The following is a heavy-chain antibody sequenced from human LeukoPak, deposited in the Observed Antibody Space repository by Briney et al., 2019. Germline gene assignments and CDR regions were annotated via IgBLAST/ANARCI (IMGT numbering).Heavy chain of an antibody. Sequence: PGGSLRLSCAASGFTFSSYSMNWVRQAAGKGLEWVSSISSSSSYIYYADSVKGRFTISRDNAKNSLYLQMNSLRAEDTAVYYCASPYGSGLDYWGQGTLVTVSS. V-gene: IGHV3-21*01. D-gene: IGHD3-10*01. CDR3: ASPYGSGLDY. J-gene: IGHJ4*02. CDR2: ISSSSSYI. CDR1: GFTFSSYS.